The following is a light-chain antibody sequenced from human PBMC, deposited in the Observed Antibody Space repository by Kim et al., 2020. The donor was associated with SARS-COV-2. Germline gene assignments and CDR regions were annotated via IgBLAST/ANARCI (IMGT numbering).Light chain of an antibody. CDR2: AAS. CDR1: QGISNY. CDR3: QKYNSAPMYT. V-gene: IGKV1-27*01. Sequence: DIQMTQSPSSLSASVGDRVTITCRASQGISNYLAWYQQKPGKVPKLLIYAASTLQSGVPSRFSGSGSGTDFTLTISSLQPKDVATYYCQKYNSAPMYTFGQGTKLEI. J-gene: IGKJ2*01.